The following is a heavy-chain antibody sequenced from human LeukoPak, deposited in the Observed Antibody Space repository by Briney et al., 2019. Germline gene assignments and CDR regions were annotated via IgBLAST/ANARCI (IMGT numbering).Heavy chain of an antibody. J-gene: IGHJ4*02. CDR2: ISGSGGST. CDR1: GFTFSSYA. CDR3: AKDYGNSSRKFDY. Sequence: PGGSLRLSCAASGFTFSSYAMSWVRQAPGKGLEWVAAISGSGGSTYYAGSVKGRFTISRDNSKNTLYLQMNSVRAEDTAVYYCAKDYGNSSRKFDYWGQGTLVTVSS. V-gene: IGHV3-23*01. D-gene: IGHD6-13*01.